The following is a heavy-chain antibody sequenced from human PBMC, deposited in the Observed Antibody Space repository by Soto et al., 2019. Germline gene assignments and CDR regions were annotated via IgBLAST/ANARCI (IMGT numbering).Heavy chain of an antibody. CDR2: INHSGST. CDR3: ARGGDGDYGWYFDL. CDR1: GGSLSGYY. D-gene: IGHD4-17*01. Sequence: QVQLQQWGAGLLKPSETLSLTCAVYGGSLSGYYWSWIRQPPGKGLEWIAEINHSGSTNYNPSLKSRLTRAEDTSKTQFSLRLSSVTAADTAVYYCARGGDGDYGWYFDLWGRGTLVTVSS. V-gene: IGHV4-34*01. J-gene: IGHJ2*01.